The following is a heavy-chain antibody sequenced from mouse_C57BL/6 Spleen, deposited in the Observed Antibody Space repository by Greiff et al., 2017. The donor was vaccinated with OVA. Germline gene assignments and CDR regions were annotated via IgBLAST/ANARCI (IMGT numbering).Heavy chain of an antibody. CDR1: GYTFTSYW. Sequence: QVQLQQSGAELVKPGASVKMSCKASGYTFTSYWITWVKQRPGQGLEWIGDIYPGSGSTNYNEKFKSKATLTVDTSSSTAYMQLSSLTSEDSAVYYCARKRDYYGSSYVRAMDYWGQGTSVTVSS. V-gene: IGHV1-55*01. CDR3: ARKRDYYGSSYVRAMDY. CDR2: IYPGSGST. D-gene: IGHD1-1*01. J-gene: IGHJ4*01.